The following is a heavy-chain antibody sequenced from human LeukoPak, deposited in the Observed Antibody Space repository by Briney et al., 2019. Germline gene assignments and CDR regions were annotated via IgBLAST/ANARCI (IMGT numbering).Heavy chain of an antibody. Sequence: PSETLSLTCTVSGVSISSGSYYWSWIRQPAGKGLEWIGRVYTRGTTSYNPSLKSRVTISVDTSKNQFSLRLSSVTAADTAVYYCARTTLRNFDWSPDAFDIWGQGTMVTVSS. CDR2: VYTRGTT. D-gene: IGHD3-9*01. J-gene: IGHJ3*02. CDR1: GVSISSGSYY. CDR3: ARTTLRNFDWSPDAFDI. V-gene: IGHV4-61*02.